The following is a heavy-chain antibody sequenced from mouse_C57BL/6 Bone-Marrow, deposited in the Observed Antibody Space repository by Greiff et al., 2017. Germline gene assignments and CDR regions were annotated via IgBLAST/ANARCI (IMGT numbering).Heavy chain of an antibody. CDR3: ARSRGLRAWFAY. CDR2: IYPGDGDT. D-gene: IGHD2-4*01. Sequence: VQLQESGAELVKPGASVKISCKASGYAFSSYWMNWVKQRPGKGLEWIGQIYPGDGDTNYNGKFKGKATLTADKSSSTAYMQLSSLTSEDSAVYFCARSRGLRAWFAYWGQGTLVTVSA. V-gene: IGHV1-80*01. CDR1: GYAFSSYW. J-gene: IGHJ3*01.